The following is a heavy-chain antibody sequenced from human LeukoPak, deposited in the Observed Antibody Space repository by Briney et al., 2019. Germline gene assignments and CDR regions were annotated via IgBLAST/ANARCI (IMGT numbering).Heavy chain of an antibody. J-gene: IGHJ2*01. CDR2: LYSGSDT. CDR1: GFTVGTKY. V-gene: IGHV3-53*01. D-gene: IGHD3-10*01. Sequence: GGSLRLSCAASGFTVGTKYMNWVRQAPGKGLEWVSILYSGSDTYYAASAKGRFTISRDNSRNTLSLQMNSLRVEDTAVYYCARVGDHYHWYFDLWGRGTLVTVSS. CDR3: ARVGDHYHWYFDL.